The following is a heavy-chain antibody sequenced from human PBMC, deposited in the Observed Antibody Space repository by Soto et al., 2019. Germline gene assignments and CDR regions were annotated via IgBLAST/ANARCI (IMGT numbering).Heavy chain of an antibody. CDR2: ISTDGSIT. J-gene: IGHJ2*01. D-gene: IGHD1-26*01. CDR3: SRDRTSGTERYFDL. Sequence: EVQLVESGGGLVQPGGSLRLSCAASGFTFSNYWMHWVRQAPGKGLVWVSRISTDGSITNYADSVKGRFTISRDNAKNTMSLQMNSLPAEDTAVYYCSRDRTSGTERYFDLWGRGTLVTVSS. V-gene: IGHV3-74*01. CDR1: GFTFSNYW.